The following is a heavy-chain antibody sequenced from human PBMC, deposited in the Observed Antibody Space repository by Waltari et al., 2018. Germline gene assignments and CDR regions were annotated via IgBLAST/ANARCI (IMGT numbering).Heavy chain of an antibody. Sequence: QVQLVQSGAEAKKPGASVKVSCQASGHTFTTSDSNWVRQAPGQGLEWMGWMNPNSGVTGYAQKFQGRVSITRDISIRTAYMELSILSSEDSAMYYCAIGSYYGGGGFGPWGQGTLVTVSS. CDR2: MNPNSGVT. J-gene: IGHJ5*02. CDR1: GHTFTTSD. D-gene: IGHD1-26*01. V-gene: IGHV1-8*03. CDR3: AIGSYYGGGGFGP.